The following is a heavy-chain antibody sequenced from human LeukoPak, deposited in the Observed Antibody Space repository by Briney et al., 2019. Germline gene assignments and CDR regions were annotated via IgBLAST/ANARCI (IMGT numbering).Heavy chain of an antibody. J-gene: IGHJ6*04. CDR3: ARGFGEFPGSYYGMDV. CDR1: GFTFSSYG. V-gene: IGHV3-33*01. D-gene: IGHD3-10*01. CDR2: IWYDGSNK. Sequence: PGGSLRLSCAASGFTFSSYGMHWVRQAPGKGLEWVAVIWYDGSNKYYADSVKGRFTISRDNSKNTLYLQMNSLRAEDTAVYYCARGFGEFPGSYYGMDVWGKGTTVTVSS.